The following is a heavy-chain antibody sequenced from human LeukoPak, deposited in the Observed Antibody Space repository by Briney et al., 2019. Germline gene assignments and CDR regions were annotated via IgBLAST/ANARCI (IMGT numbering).Heavy chain of an antibody. CDR1: GFTFSGSA. J-gene: IGHJ4*02. CDR3: TRYNVGFES. V-gene: IGHV3-73*01. Sequence: PGGSLRLFCAASGFTFSGSAMHWVRQASGKGLEWVGRIRSKTNSYATSYAASVKGRFALFRDDSKNTAYLQMNSLKTEDTAVYYCTRYNVGFESWGQGTLVTVSS. CDR2: IRSKTNSYAT. D-gene: IGHD1-1*01.